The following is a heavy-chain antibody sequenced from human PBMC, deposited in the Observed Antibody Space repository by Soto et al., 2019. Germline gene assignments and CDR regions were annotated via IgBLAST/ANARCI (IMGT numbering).Heavy chain of an antibody. V-gene: IGHV3-30*18. CDR1: GFTFSSYG. Sequence: QVQLVESGGGVVQPGTSLRLSCAASGFTFSSYGMHWVRQAPGTGLERVAIILFDGSNQYYADSVKGRFTISRDNSKNTVYLQMNSLRVEDTAVYYCAKEAYSGATSGAPFDYWGQGTLVTVSS. D-gene: IGHD2-15*01. CDR3: AKEAYSGATSGAPFDY. J-gene: IGHJ4*02. CDR2: ILFDGSNQ.